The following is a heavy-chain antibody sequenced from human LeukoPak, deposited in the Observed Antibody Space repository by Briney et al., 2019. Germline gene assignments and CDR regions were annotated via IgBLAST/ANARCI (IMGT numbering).Heavy chain of an antibody. CDR2: MNGDGSQI. CDR3: VAWGNSGNS. V-gene: IGHV3-7*01. CDR1: GFTFSGHG. J-gene: IGHJ3*01. Sequence: GGSLRLSCAASGFTFSGHGMSWVRQAPAKGLEWVADMNGDGSQICYVDFVKGRFTISRDNAKNSLYLQMNGPRAEDTAVYYCVAWGNSGNSCGQGTMAIVSS. D-gene: IGHD1-26*01.